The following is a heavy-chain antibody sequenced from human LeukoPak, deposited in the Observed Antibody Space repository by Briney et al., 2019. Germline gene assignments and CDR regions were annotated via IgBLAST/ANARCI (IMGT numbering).Heavy chain of an antibody. CDR1: GFLFSSYA. V-gene: IGHV3-30-3*01. CDR3: AWVGGALLWFGELWD. D-gene: IGHD3-10*01. Sequence: PGGSLRLSCAASGFLFSSYAIHWVRQAPGKGLEWVAVISYDGSNKNYADSVKGRFTVSRDNSKNTLYLQMNSLRAEDTAVYYCAWVGGALLWFGELWDWGQGTLVTVSS. J-gene: IGHJ4*02. CDR2: ISYDGSNK.